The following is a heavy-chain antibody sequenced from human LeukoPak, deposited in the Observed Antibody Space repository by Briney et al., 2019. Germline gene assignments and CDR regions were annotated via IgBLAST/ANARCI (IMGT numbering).Heavy chain of an antibody. D-gene: IGHD6-6*01. CDR3: AREFSSSSGRAFDI. CDR1: GFTFSSYS. Sequence: GGSLRLSCAASGFTFSSYSMNWVRQAPGKGLEWVSYISSSSAAIYYADSVKGRFTISRDNAKSSLYLQMNSLRAEDTALYYCAREFSSSSGRAFDIWGQGTMVTVSS. J-gene: IGHJ3*02. V-gene: IGHV3-48*01. CDR2: ISSSSAAI.